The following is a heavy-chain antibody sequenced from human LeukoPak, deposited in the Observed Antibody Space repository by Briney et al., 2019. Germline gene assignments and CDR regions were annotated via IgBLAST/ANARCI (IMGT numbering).Heavy chain of an antibody. CDR3: ARLASSGWSHCDY. J-gene: IGHJ4*02. Sequence: SETLSLTCTVSGGSISSYYWSWIRQPPGKGLEWIGYIYYSGNTNYNPSLKSRVTISVDTSKNQFSLKMNSVTAADTAVYYCARLASSGWSHCDYWGQGTLVTVSS. D-gene: IGHD6-19*01. CDR2: IYYSGNT. V-gene: IGHV4-59*08. CDR1: GGSISSYY.